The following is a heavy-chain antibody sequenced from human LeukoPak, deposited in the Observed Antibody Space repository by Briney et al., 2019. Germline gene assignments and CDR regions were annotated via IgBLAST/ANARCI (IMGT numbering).Heavy chain of an antibody. CDR3: AKVPVTTGYYYYMDV. V-gene: IGHV3-23*01. CDR1: GFTFSSYS. D-gene: IGHD4-11*01. CDR2: ISGSGGST. Sequence: GGSLRLSCAASGFTFSSYSMNWVRQAPGKGLEWVSAISGSGGSTYYADSVKGRFTISRDNSKNTLYLQMNSLRAEDTAVYYCAKVPVTTGYYYYMDVWGKGTTVTVSS. J-gene: IGHJ6*03.